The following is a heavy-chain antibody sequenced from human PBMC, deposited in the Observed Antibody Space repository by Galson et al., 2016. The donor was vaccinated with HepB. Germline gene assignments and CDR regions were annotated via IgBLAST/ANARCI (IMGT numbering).Heavy chain of an antibody. J-gene: IGHJ4*02. CDR3: ARDFCSGGSCSPPLGY. CDR1: GYTFGNYG. V-gene: IGHV1-18*01. Sequence: SVKVSCKASGYTFGNYGISWVRQAPGQGLEWMAWISAHNGNSNTDYAQKFQGRVSMTTDPSTSTAYMELTSLKSDDTAVYYCARDFCSGGSCSPPLGYWGQGTLVTVSS. D-gene: IGHD2-15*01. CDR2: ISAHNGNSNT.